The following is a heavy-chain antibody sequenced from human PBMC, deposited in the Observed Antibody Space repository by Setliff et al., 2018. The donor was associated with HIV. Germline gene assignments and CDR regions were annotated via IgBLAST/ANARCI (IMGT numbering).Heavy chain of an antibody. CDR3: ATRPRIAARPFDY. Sequence: SETLSLTCTVSGGSISSGGYYWSWIRQHPGKGLEWIGYIFHNGDTYYNPSLKSRISMSVDTSKNQFSLELTSLTAADTAVYYCATRPRIAARPFDYWGQGMLVTVSS. D-gene: IGHD6-6*01. V-gene: IGHV4-31*03. CDR1: GGSISSGGYY. CDR2: IFHNGDT. J-gene: IGHJ4*02.